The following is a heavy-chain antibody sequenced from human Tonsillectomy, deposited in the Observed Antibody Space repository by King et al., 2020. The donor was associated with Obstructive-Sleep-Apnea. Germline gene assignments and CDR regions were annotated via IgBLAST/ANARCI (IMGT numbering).Heavy chain of an antibody. CDR3: ARAITGYCSGGSCYGAVAYFDY. V-gene: IGHV4-4*02. CDR2: IYRSGST. J-gene: IGHJ4*02. CDR1: GGSISSSNW. Sequence: VQLQESGPGLVKPSGTLSLTCAVSGGSISSSNWWSWVRQPPGKGLEWIGEIYRSGSTNYNPSLKSRVTISVDKSKNQFSLKLSSVTAADTAVYYCARAITGYCSGGSCYGAVAYFDYWGQGTLVTVSS. D-gene: IGHD2-15*01.